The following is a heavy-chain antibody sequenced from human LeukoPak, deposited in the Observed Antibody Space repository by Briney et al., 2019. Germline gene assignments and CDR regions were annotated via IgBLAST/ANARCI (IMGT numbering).Heavy chain of an antibody. Sequence: SETLSLTCTVSGGSISSYYWSWIRQPPGKGLGWIGYIYYSGSTNYNPSLKSRVTISVDTSKNQFSLKLSSVTAADTAVYYCASQVEMATIESGAFDIWGQGTMVTVSS. V-gene: IGHV4-59*08. CDR2: IYYSGST. J-gene: IGHJ3*02. D-gene: IGHD5-24*01. CDR1: GGSISSYY. CDR3: ASQVEMATIESGAFDI.